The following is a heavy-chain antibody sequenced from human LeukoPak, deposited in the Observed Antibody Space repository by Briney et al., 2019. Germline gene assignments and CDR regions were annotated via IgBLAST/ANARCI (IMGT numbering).Heavy chain of an antibody. CDR3: SSERSYSSGWYPNY. V-gene: IGHV3-74*01. CDR2: INSDGSST. J-gene: IGHJ4*02. CDR1: GYTFSSYW. D-gene: IGHD6-13*01. Sequence: GGSLRLSCAASGYTFSSYWMHWVRRAPEKGLVCVSRINSDGSSTSYADSVKGRFTISRYNDKNTLYLQMNSLRAEDKAVYYCSSERSYSSGWYPNYWGQGTLVTVSS.